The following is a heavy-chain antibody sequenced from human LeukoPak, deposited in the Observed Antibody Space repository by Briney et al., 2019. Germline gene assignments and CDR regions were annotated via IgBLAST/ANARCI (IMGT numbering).Heavy chain of an antibody. J-gene: IGHJ4*02. D-gene: IGHD6-13*01. V-gene: IGHV4-34*01. CDR2: INHSGST. CDR3: ARGDSSSWSYDY. Sequence: SATLSLTCAVYGGSFSGYYWSWIRQPPGRGLEWIGEINHSGSTNYNPSLKSRVTISVDTSKNQFSLKLSSVTAADTAVYYCARGDSSSWSYDYWGQGTLVTVSS. CDR1: GGSFSGYY.